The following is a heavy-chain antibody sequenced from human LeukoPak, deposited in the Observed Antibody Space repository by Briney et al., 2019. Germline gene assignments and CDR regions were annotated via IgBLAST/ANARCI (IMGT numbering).Heavy chain of an antibody. Sequence: PSETLSLTGTVSGGSVSSGSYYWSWIRQPPGKGLEWIGYIYHSGSTNYNPSLKSRVTISVDTSKNQFSLRLSSVTAADTAVYYCARNPMVRGVMTDYWGQGTLVTVSS. CDR1: GGSVSSGSYY. CDR2: IYHSGST. V-gene: IGHV4-61*01. D-gene: IGHD3-10*01. J-gene: IGHJ4*02. CDR3: ARNPMVRGVMTDY.